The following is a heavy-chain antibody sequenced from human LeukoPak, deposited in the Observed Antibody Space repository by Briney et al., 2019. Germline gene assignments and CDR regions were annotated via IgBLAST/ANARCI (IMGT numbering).Heavy chain of an antibody. CDR2: ISYDGSNK. V-gene: IGHV3-30*04. CDR3: AKPEYCYDSSGYFHFDY. CDR1: GFTFSSYA. Sequence: GGSLRLSCAASGFTFSSYAMHWVRQAPGKGLEWVAVISYDGSNKYYADSVKGRFTISRDNSKNTLYLQMNSLRAEDTAVYYCAKPEYCYDSSGYFHFDYWGQGTLVTVSS. D-gene: IGHD3-22*01. J-gene: IGHJ4*02.